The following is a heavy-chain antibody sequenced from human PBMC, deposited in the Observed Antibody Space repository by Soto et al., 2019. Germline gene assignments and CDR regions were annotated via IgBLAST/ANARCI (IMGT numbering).Heavy chain of an antibody. D-gene: IGHD3-22*01. CDR3: ARQASGYYYGWFDP. CDR2: IFYSGGT. J-gene: IGHJ5*02. V-gene: IGHV4-39*01. Sequence: PSETLSLTCTVSGGSILDSTYYWAWIRQSPGKGLEWIGTIFYSGGTFYTPSLKSRVTMSVDTSNNQFPLKLSSVTAADTAVYYCARQASGYYYGWFDPWGQGTLVTVSS. CDR1: GGSILDSTYY.